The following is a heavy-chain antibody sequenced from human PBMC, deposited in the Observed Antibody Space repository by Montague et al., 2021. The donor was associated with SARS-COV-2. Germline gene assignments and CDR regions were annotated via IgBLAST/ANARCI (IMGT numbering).Heavy chain of an antibody. CDR2: IYYRGST. CDR3: ATQEDPSGWIPGPFDF. V-gene: IGHV4-39*01. CDR1: GGSISSRNLF. D-gene: IGHD6-19*01. Sequence: SETLSLTCSVSGGSISSRNLFWAWIRQPPGKGLEWIGSIYYRGSTYYNPSLKSRVFISVNTSKNQLSLTLTSVTAADTAVYYFATQEDPSGWIPGPFDFWGQGTLLSVSS. J-gene: IGHJ4*02.